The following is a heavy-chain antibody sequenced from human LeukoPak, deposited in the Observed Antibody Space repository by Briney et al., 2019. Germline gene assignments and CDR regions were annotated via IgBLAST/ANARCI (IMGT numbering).Heavy chain of an antibody. CDR1: GGSVSSGRYY. CDR3: ARAITIEPYFDY. CDR2: IYYSGST. Sequence: SETLSLTCTVSGGSVSSGRYYWSWIRQPPGEGLEWIGYIYYSGSTNYNPFLKSRVTISLDTSKNHFSLKLSSVSAADTAVYYCARAITIEPYFDYWGQGTLVTVSS. J-gene: IGHJ4*02. D-gene: IGHD1-20*01. V-gene: IGHV4-61*03.